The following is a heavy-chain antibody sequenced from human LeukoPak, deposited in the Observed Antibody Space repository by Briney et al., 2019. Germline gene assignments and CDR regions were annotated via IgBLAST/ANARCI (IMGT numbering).Heavy chain of an antibody. Sequence: PGGSLRLSCAASGFTFSSYDMHWVRQATGKGLEWVSGIGTAGDTYYPGSVKGRFTISRENAKNSLYLQMNSLRAGDTAVYYCARGGVRATTGAFDIWGQGTMVTVSS. CDR2: IGTAGDT. J-gene: IGHJ3*02. CDR3: ARGGVRATTGAFDI. D-gene: IGHD1-26*01. CDR1: GFTFSSYD. V-gene: IGHV3-13*01.